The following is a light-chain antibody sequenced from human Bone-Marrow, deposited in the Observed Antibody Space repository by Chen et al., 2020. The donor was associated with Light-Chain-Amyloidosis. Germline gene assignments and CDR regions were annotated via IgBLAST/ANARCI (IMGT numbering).Light chain of an antibody. V-gene: IGKV4-1*01. CDR2: WAS. CDR1: ESLLYRSNNKNY. J-gene: IGKJ2*01. CDR3: QQYYSTPYT. Sequence: DIVMTQSPDSLAVSLGDRATINCKSSESLLYRSNNKNYLGWYQQKPGQSPKLLMYWASTRESGVPDRFSGSGSGTDFTLTISSLQAEDVAVYDCQQYYSTPYTFGQGTKLEIQ.